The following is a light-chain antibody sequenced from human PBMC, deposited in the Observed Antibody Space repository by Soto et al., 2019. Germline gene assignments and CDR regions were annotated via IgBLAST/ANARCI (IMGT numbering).Light chain of an antibody. CDR2: GAS. Sequence: EIVRTQSPATLSASLGERATLSCRASQSVSSNLAWYQQKPGQAPRLLIYGASTRATGIPARFSGSGSGTEFPLPISSLQSEDFAVYYCQQYNNWPLTFGGGTRWIS. J-gene: IGKJ4*01. CDR1: QSVSSN. V-gene: IGKV3-15*01. CDR3: QQYNNWPLT.